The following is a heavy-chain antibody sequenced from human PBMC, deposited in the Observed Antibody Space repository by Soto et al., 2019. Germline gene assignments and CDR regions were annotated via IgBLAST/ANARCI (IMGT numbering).Heavy chain of an antibody. J-gene: IGHJ6*02. CDR2: ISSSSYI. Sequence: GGSLRLSCAASGFTFSSYSMNWVRQAPGKGLEWVSSISSSSYIYYADSVKGRFTISRDNAKNSLYLQMNSLRAEDTAVYYCARYCSGGSCLYYYYYGMDVWGQGTTVTVSS. D-gene: IGHD2-15*01. CDR3: ARYCSGGSCLYYYYYGMDV. CDR1: GFTFSSYS. V-gene: IGHV3-21*01.